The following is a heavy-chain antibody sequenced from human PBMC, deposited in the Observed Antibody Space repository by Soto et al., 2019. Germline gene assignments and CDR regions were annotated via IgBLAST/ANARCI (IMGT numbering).Heavy chain of an antibody. Sequence: GGSLRLSCAGSGFTFGDSYMSWIRQAPGKGLEWLSYISPGSRYPAYADSVKGRFTISRDNAKRSLYLQMMSLTAEDTAVYYCARGRGIEMATMLSDCWGQGTLVTVSS. J-gene: IGHJ4*02. CDR1: GFTFGDSY. D-gene: IGHD5-12*01. CDR3: ARGRGIEMATMLSDC. V-gene: IGHV3-11*05. CDR2: ISPGSRYP.